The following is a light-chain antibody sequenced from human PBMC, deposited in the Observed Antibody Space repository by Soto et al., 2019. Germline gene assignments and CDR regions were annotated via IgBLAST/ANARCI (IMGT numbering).Light chain of an antibody. V-gene: IGKV4-1*01. J-gene: IGKJ4*01. CDR2: WAS. CDR3: QQYYSSPLT. CDR1: QSVFYSSNNKNY. Sequence: DIVMTQSPDFLAVSLGERATINCKSSQSVFYSSNNKNYLAWYQQKPGQPPKLLIYWASTRESGVPDRFSGSWSGTDFTLTISSLQAEDVAVYYCQQYYSSPLTFGGGTKVEIK.